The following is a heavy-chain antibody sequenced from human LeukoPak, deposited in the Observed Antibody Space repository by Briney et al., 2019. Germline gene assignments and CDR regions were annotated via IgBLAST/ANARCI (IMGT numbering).Heavy chain of an antibody. J-gene: IGHJ6*03. D-gene: IGHD2-2*01. CDR1: GYTFTSYG. Sequence: VASVKVSCTASGYTFTSYGISWVRQAPGQGLEWMGGISAYNGNTNYAQKLQGRVTMTTDTSTSTAYMELRSLRSDDTAVYYCARDRGIVVVPAAPPAHYYYMDVWGKGTTVTVSS. CDR3: ARDRGIVVVPAAPPAHYYYMDV. V-gene: IGHV1-18*04. CDR2: ISAYNGNT.